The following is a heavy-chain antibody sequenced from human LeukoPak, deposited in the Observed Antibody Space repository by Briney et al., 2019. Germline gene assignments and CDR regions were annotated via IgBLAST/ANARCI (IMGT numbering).Heavy chain of an antibody. D-gene: IGHD3-3*01. Sequence: PGGSLRLSCAASGFAFSTYGMQWVRQAPGKGLEWVAVISYDGKVKHYTDSVKGRFTISRDNSRNTLYLQMNSLRAEDTAVYYCARDFTYYDFWSGNYYYYGMDVWGQGTTVTVSS. CDR2: ISYDGKVK. V-gene: IGHV3-30*03. CDR1: GFAFSTYG. CDR3: ARDFTYYDFWSGNYYYYGMDV. J-gene: IGHJ6*02.